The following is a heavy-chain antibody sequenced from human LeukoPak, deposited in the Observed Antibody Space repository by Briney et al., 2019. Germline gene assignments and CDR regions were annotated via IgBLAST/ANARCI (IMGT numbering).Heavy chain of an antibody. V-gene: IGHV3-33*08. D-gene: IGHD6-19*01. CDR2: IWYNGNNK. CDR1: GFTFGSYY. CDR3: GGSPPSSGWGFYY. Sequence: GGSLRLSCAASGFTFGSYYMHWVRQAPGKGLEWVAMIWYNGNNKHYADSVKGRFTISRDNSKNTLDLQMNCLRVDDTAVYYCGGSPPSSGWGFYYWGQGNLGTVS. J-gene: IGHJ4*02.